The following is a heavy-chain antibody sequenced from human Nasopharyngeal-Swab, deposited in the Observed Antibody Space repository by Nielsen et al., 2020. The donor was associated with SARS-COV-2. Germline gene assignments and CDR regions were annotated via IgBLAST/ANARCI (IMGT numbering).Heavy chain of an antibody. V-gene: IGHV3-15*01. D-gene: IGHD4-11*01. CDR2: IKSKTEGETI. CDR1: GFTFSNAW. Sequence: GESLKILCVVPGFTFSNAWMSRVRQAPGKGLEWIGRIKSKTEGETIDYAAPAKGRFTISRDDSKNTLYLQMNGLEIEDTAVYYCTTRTVTRIDYWGQGTLVTVSS. J-gene: IGHJ4*02. CDR3: TTRTVTRIDY.